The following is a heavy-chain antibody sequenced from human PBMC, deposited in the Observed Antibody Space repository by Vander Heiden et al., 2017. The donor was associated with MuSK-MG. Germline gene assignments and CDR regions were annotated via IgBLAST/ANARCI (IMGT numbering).Heavy chain of an antibody. Sequence: QITLKESGPTLVKPTQTLTLTCTFSGFSLSTSGVGVGWIRQPPGKALEWLALIYWNDDKRYSPSLKSRLTITKDTSKNQVVLTMTNMDPVDTATYYRAHELLWFGESMIDYWGQGTLVTVSS. CDR2: IYWNDDK. V-gene: IGHV2-5*01. J-gene: IGHJ4*02. D-gene: IGHD3-10*01. CDR1: GFSLSTSGVG. CDR3: AHELLWFGESMIDY.